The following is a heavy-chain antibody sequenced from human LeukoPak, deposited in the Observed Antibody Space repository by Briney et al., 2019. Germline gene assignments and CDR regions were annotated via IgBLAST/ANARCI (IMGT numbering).Heavy chain of an antibody. Sequence: SETLSLTCSVSGGSFTGTTYYWAWIRQPPGKGLEWIGSVYYSGSTSYSPSLESRLTISVDTSKKQFSLRLSSVNAADTAVYYCARNVSAGYFDYWGQGTLVTVSS. D-gene: IGHD2-8*01. CDR3: ARNVSAGYFDY. J-gene: IGHJ4*02. V-gene: IGHV4-39*01. CDR2: VYYSGST. CDR1: GGSFTGTTYY.